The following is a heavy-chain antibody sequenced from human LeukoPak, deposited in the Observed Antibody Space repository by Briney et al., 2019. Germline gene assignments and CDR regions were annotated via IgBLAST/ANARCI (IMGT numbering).Heavy chain of an antibody. J-gene: IGHJ4*02. Sequence: GGSLRLFCAASGFTFTSYSMNWVRQAPGKGLEWVSTISGGGGSTYYADSVKGRFTISRDNSKNTLYLQVNSLRAEDTAVYYCAKGGKWDVTPFDYWGQGTLVTVSS. CDR3: AKGGKWDVTPFDY. V-gene: IGHV3-23*01. CDR2: ISGGGGST. D-gene: IGHD1-26*01. CDR1: GFTFTSYS.